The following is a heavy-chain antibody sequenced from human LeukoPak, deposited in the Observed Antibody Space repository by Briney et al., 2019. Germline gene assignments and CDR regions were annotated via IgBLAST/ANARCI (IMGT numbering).Heavy chain of an antibody. CDR3: ASNLEGLYFDY. V-gene: IGHV4-39*01. D-gene: IGHD3-3*01. J-gene: IGHJ4*02. CDR1: GGSISSYY. Sequence: KPSETLSLTCTVSGGSISSYYWGWIRQPPGKGLEWIGSIYYSGSTYYNPSLKSRVTISVDTSKNQFSLKLSSVTAADTAVYYCASNLEGLYFDYWGQGTLVTVSS. CDR2: IYYSGST.